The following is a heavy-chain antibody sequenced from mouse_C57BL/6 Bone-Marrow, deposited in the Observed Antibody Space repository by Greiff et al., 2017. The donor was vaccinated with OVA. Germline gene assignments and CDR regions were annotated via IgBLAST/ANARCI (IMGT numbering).Heavy chain of an antibody. Sequence: QVQLQQSGAELARPGASVKLSCKASGYTFTSYGISWVKQRTGQGLEWIGEIYPRSGNTYYNEKFKGKATLTADKSSSTAYMELRSLTSEDSAVYFCARGARGYDYDETYWGQGTLVTVSA. CDR2: IYPRSGNT. CDR3: ARGARGYDYDETY. J-gene: IGHJ3*01. V-gene: IGHV1-81*01. D-gene: IGHD2-4*01. CDR1: GYTFTSYG.